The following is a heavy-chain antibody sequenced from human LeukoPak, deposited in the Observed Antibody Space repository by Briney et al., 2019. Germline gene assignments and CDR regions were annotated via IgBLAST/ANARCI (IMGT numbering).Heavy chain of an antibody. CDR1: GYTFTIYH. Sequence: ASVKVSSTASGYTFTIYHMHWMRQPPGQGLEWMGIINPSGGGTRSAQKFQGRVTMTRDTSTSTFYMELSSLRSEDTAVCYCARQTVNRFDPWGQGTLVIVSS. D-gene: IGHD1-14*01. CDR3: ARQTVNRFDP. J-gene: IGHJ5*02. V-gene: IGHV1-46*01. CDR2: INPSGGGT.